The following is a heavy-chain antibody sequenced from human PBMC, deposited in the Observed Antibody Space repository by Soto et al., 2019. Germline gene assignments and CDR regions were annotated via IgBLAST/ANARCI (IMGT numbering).Heavy chain of an antibody. J-gene: IGHJ6*02. CDR3: GRMSGNASDYYYGIEI. D-gene: IGHD5-12*01. V-gene: IGHV5-51*01. CDR1: GYSFSNNW. CDR2: IYPGESDT. Sequence: PGQSLKISCKGSGYSFSNNWIGRVRQMPGKGLEWMGVIYPGESDTGNTPSFQGQVTISPDRSIGSAYLQWTRLKGSDTAIYYCGRMSGNASDYYYGIEIRGQGTRVTV.